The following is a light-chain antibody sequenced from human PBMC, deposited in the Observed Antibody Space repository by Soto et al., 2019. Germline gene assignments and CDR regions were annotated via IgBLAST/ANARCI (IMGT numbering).Light chain of an antibody. Sequence: EIVLTQSPATLSLSPGERATLSCRASQTVRNNLAWYQQKPGQAPRLLIYGASSRATGIPDRFSGSGSGTDFTLTISRLEPEDFALYYCQQYGSSPATFGQGTKVDIK. CDR3: QQYGSSPAT. CDR1: QTVRNN. V-gene: IGKV3-20*01. J-gene: IGKJ1*01. CDR2: GAS.